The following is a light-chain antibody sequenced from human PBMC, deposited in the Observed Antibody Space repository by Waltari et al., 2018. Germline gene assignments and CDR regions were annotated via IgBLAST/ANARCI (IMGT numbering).Light chain of an antibody. CDR2: DAS. J-gene: IGKJ5*01. CDR1: QDISNY. V-gene: IGKV1-33*01. Sequence: DIQMTQSPSSLSASVGDRVTITCQASQDISNYLNWYQQKPGKAPKLLIYDASNLETGVPSRFSGSGSGTDXTFTISSLQPEDXATXXXXXXXNLPITFXXGTXXXIK. CDR3: XXXXNLPIT.